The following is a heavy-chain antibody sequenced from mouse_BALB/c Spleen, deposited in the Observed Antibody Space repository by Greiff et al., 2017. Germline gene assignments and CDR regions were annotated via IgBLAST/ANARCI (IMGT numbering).Heavy chain of an antibody. CDR1: GFTFSDYY. V-gene: IGHV5-4*02. CDR2: ISDGGSYT. CDR3: ARGIYYDYDVYYYAMDY. Sequence: EVQVVESGGGLVKPGGSLKLSCAASGFTFSDYYMYWVRQTPEKRLEWVATISDGGSYTYYPDSVKGRFTISRDNAKNNLYLQMSSLKSEDTAMYYCARGIYYDYDVYYYAMDYWGQGTSVTVSS. J-gene: IGHJ4*01. D-gene: IGHD2-4*01.